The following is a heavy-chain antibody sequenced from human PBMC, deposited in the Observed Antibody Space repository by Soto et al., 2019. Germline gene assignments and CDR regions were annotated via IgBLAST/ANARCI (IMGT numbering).Heavy chain of an antibody. J-gene: IGHJ6*02. CDR3: ARPNYYYYDMDV. V-gene: IGHV5-51*01. CDR1: GYSFSSYW. CDR2: IYPGDSDT. Sequence: PVESLKISCKGSGYSFSSYWIAWVRQMPGKGLEWMGTIYPGDSDTRYSPSFQGQVTISADKSISTAFLQWSSLKASDTAIYYCARPNYYYYDMDVWGQGTTVTVSS.